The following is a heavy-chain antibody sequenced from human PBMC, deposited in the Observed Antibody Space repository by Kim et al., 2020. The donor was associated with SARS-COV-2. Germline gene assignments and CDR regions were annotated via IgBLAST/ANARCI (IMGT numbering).Heavy chain of an antibody. J-gene: IGHJ4*02. V-gene: IGHV3-11*04. D-gene: IGHD1-26*01. CDR3: AGSPREIDY. Sequence: YTDAVKGRLTISRDNAKKSLYLQMNSLRAEDTAVYYCAGSPREIDYWGQGTLVIVSS.